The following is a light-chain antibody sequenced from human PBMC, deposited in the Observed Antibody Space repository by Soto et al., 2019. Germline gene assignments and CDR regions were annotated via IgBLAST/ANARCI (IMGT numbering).Light chain of an antibody. CDR3: QQYNSYPYT. CDR1: QSVSTW. J-gene: IGKJ2*01. Sequence: DLLMTQSPSTLSASVGDRITITCRASQSVSTWLAWYQQKPGKAPKLLIYKASSLESGVPSRFSGSGSGTEFTLTISCLQPDDIATYYCQQYNSYPYTFGQGTKLEI. CDR2: KAS. V-gene: IGKV1-5*03.